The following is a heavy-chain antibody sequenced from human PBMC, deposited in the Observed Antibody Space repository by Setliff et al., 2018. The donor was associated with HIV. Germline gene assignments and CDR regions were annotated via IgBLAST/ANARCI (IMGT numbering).Heavy chain of an antibody. D-gene: IGHD2-2*01. CDR1: GFTFSSYS. V-gene: IGHV3-21*01. CDR3: ARVPPRASYYYYYMDV. Sequence: GESLRLSCAASGFTFSSYSMNWVRQAPGKGLEWVSSISSSSSYIYYADSVKGRFTISRDNAKNSLYLQMNSLRAEDTAVYYCARVPPRASYYYYYMDVWGKGTTVTVSS. J-gene: IGHJ6*03. CDR2: ISSSSSYI.